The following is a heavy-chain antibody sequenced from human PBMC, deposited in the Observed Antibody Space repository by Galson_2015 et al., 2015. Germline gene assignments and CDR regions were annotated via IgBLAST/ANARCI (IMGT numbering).Heavy chain of an antibody. CDR1: GSSFRNDW. CDR3: ARQGVGAAEDY. CDR2: IYPYDSDT. Sequence: QSGAEVKKPGESLKMSSTASGSSFRNDWVGWGSQVPGKGLEWMGIIYPYDSDTRYRPSFQGQVTISAHMSISTAYLQWSSLKASDTAMYYCARQGVGAAEDYWGQGTLVTVSS. V-gene: IGHV5-51*01. D-gene: IGHD6-13*01. J-gene: IGHJ4*02.